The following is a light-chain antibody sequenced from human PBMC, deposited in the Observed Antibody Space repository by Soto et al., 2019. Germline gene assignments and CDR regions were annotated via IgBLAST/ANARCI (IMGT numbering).Light chain of an antibody. CDR2: G. Sequence: QSVLTQPPSVSGAPGQRVTISCTGSSSNIGAGYPVHWYQQLPGTAPKLLVTGNRPSGVPDRFSVSKSGASASLAITGLQAEDEADYYCQSYDSSLSRRWVFGGGTKVTVL. V-gene: IGLV1-40*01. J-gene: IGLJ3*02. CDR1: SSNIGAGYP. CDR3: QSYDSSLSRRWV.